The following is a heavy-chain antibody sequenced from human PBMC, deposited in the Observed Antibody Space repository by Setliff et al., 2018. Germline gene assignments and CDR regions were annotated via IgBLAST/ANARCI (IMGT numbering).Heavy chain of an antibody. Sequence: ASVKVSCKASGYTFTSHYMHWVRQAPGLGLEWMGTINPSSGRTSYAQEFQGRVTMTRDTSTSTVYMDMRSLSSEDTAVYYCAREQWLDPPGYYYMDVWAKGTTGTASS. V-gene: IGHV1-46*01. CDR1: GYTFTSHY. J-gene: IGHJ6*03. CDR2: INPSSGRT. CDR3: AREQWLDPPGYYYMDV. D-gene: IGHD6-19*01.